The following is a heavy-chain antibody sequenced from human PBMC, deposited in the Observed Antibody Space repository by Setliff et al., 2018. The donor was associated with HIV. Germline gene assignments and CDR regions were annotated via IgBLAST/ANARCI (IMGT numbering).Heavy chain of an antibody. CDR1: DGSIRSHY. Sequence: KTSETLSLTCTVSDGSIRSHYWSWIRQPPGKGLEWIGYIFYSGSTNYNPSLKSRVTISVDTTKSQISLKLSSVTAADTAVYYCARGAGYSYFDYSYYYMDVWGKGTTVTVSS. J-gene: IGHJ6*03. V-gene: IGHV4-59*11. D-gene: IGHD5-18*01. CDR3: ARGAGYSYFDYSYYYMDV. CDR2: IFYSGST.